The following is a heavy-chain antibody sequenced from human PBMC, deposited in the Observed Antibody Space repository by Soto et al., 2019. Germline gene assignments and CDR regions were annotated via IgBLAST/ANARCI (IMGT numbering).Heavy chain of an antibody. Sequence: QSGGSLRLSCAASGFTFSSYGMHWVRQAPGKGLEWVAVIWYDGSNKYYADSVKGRFTISRDNSKNTLYLQMNSLRAEDTAVYYCARDLQLSGMDVWGQGTTVTVSS. CDR3: ARDLQLSGMDV. D-gene: IGHD5-18*01. CDR1: GFTFSSYG. CDR2: IWYDGSNK. V-gene: IGHV3-33*01. J-gene: IGHJ6*02.